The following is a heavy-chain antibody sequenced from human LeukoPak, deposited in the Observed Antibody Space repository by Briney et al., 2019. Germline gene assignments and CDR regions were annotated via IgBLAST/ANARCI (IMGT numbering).Heavy chain of an antibody. Sequence: GGSLRLSCAASGFTFSSYSMNWVRQAPGKGLEWVSSISSSSSYIYYADSVKGRFTISRDNARNSLYLQMNSLRAEDTAVYYCARESTVHVGFDYWGQGTLVTVSS. V-gene: IGHV3-21*01. CDR2: ISSSSSYI. D-gene: IGHD3-10*01. CDR1: GFTFSSYS. CDR3: ARESTVHVGFDY. J-gene: IGHJ4*02.